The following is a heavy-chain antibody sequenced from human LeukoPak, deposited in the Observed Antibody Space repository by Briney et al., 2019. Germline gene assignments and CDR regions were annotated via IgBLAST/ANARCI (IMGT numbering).Heavy chain of an antibody. Sequence: SETLSLTCAVYGGSFSGYYWSWIRQPPGKGLEWIGEINHSGSTNYNPSLKSRVTTSVDTSKNQFSLKLSSVTAADTAVYYCARRVLTRKWFDPWGQGTLVTVSS. D-gene: IGHD3-9*01. V-gene: IGHV4-34*01. CDR3: ARRVLTRKWFDP. CDR1: GGSFSGYY. CDR2: INHSGST. J-gene: IGHJ5*02.